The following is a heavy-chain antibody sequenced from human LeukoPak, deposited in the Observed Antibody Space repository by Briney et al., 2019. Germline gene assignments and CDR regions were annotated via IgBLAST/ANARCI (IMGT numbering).Heavy chain of an antibody. D-gene: IGHD3-10*01. J-gene: IGHJ4*02. V-gene: IGHV3-48*03. CDR2: ISSSGSTI. Sequence: GGSLRLSCAASGFTFSSYAMHWVRQAPGKGLEWVSYISSSGSTIYYADSVKGRFTISRDNAKNSLYLQMNSLRAEDTAVYYCARDWSYYGSGSFDYWGQGTLVTVSS. CDR3: ARDWSYYGSGSFDY. CDR1: GFTFSSYA.